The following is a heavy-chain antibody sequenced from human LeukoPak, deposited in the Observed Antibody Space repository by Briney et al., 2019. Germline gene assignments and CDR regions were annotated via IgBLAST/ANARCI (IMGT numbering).Heavy chain of an antibody. CDR3: ARGGPGQQLVLVY. V-gene: IGHV4-34*01. CDR2: VNHSGST. Sequence: SETPSLTCAVYGESFSSYYWSWIRQPPGKGLEWIGEVNHSGSTNYNPSLKSRVTISVDTSKNQFSLKLSSVTAADTAVYYCARGGPGQQLVLVYWGQGTLVTVSS. J-gene: IGHJ4*02. CDR1: GESFSSYY. D-gene: IGHD6-13*01.